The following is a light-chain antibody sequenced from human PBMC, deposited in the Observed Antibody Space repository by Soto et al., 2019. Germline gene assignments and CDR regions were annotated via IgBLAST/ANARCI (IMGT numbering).Light chain of an antibody. CDR3: CSSGGSPTYV. V-gene: IGLV2-23*02. CDR2: EVN. J-gene: IGLJ1*01. CDR1: SSNVGSYKL. Sequence: QSALTQPASVSGSPGQSITISCTGTSSNVGSYKLVSWYQQQPGKAPKLMIFEVNKRPSGVSNRFSGSKSGNTASLTISGLKVEDEADYYCCSSGGSPTYVFGTGTQLTVL.